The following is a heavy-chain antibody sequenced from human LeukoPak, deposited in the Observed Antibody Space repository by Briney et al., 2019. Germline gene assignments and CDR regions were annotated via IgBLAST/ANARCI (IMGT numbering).Heavy chain of an antibody. CDR3: ARGPPWYFDL. Sequence: GGSLRLSCAASGLIFRSYWMHWVRQAPGKGLVWVSTINSDGSSTTYADSVKGRFTISRDNAKNTLYLQMNSLRVEDTVVYYCARGPPWYFDLRGRGTLVTVSS. V-gene: IGHV3-74*01. D-gene: IGHD6-25*01. CDR1: GLIFRSYW. CDR2: INSDGSST. J-gene: IGHJ2*01.